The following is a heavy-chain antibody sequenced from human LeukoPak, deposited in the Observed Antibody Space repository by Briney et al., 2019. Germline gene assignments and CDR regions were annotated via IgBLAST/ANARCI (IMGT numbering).Heavy chain of an antibody. J-gene: IGHJ3*02. V-gene: IGHV3-23*01. Sequence: GGSLRLSCAASGFTFSSYAMSWVRQAPGKGLEWVSAISGSGGSTYYADSVKGRFTISRDNSKNTLYLQMNSLRAEDTAVYYCAKSYGSGSSVFSTAFDIWGQGTMVTVSS. CDR1: GFTFSSYA. D-gene: IGHD3-10*01. CDR2: ISGSGGST. CDR3: AKSYGSGSSVFSTAFDI.